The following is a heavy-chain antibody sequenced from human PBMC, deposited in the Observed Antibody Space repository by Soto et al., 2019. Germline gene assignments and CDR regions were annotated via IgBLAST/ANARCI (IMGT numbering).Heavy chain of an antibody. D-gene: IGHD3-22*01. V-gene: IGHV4-4*07. CDR3: ARATYYYDSSGYYRFDP. CDR1: GGSISSYY. Sequence: TSETLYLTCTVSGGSISSYYWSWIRQPAGKGLEWIGRIYTSGSTNYNPSLKSRVTMSVDTSKNQFSLKLSSVTAADTAVYYCARATYYYDSSGYYRFDPWGQGTLVTVSS. CDR2: IYTSGST. J-gene: IGHJ5*02.